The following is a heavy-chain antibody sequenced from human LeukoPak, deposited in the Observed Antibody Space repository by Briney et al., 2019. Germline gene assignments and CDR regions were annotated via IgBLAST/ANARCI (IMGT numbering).Heavy chain of an antibody. CDR2: IYHSGST. Sequence: SETLSLTCTVSGYSISSGYYWGWIRQPPGQGLEWIGGIYHSGSTYYNPSLKSRVTISVDTSKNQFSLKLSSVTAADTAVYYCARADYSSTWSHDYYYMDVWGKGTTVTVSS. D-gene: IGHD6-13*01. CDR3: ARADYSSTWSHDYYYMDV. CDR1: GYSISSGYY. V-gene: IGHV4-38-2*02. J-gene: IGHJ6*03.